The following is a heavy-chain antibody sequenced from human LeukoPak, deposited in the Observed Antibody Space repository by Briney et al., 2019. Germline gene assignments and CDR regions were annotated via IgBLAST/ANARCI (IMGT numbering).Heavy chain of an antibody. J-gene: IGHJ4*02. D-gene: IGHD3-3*01. CDR1: GGSISSHY. CDR2: IYYSGST. CDR3: ARAVRYYDFWSGCYFDY. V-gene: IGHV4-59*11. Sequence: SETLSLTCTVSGGSISSHYWSWIRQPPGKGLEWIGYIYYSGSTNYNPSLKSRVTISVDTSKNQFSLKLNSVTAADTAVYYCARAVRYYDFWSGCYFDYWGQGTLVTVSS.